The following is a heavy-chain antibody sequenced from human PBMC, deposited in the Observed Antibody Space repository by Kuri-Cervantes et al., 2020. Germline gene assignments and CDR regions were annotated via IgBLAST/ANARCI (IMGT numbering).Heavy chain of an antibody. D-gene: IGHD5-12*01. Sequence: LRFSCTVSGGSISSGDYYWSWIRQPPGKGLEWIGYIYYSGSTYYNPSLKSRVTISVDTSKNQFSLKLSSVTAADTAVYYCARVDVGGYLDWGQGTLVTVSS. V-gene: IGHV4-30-4*01. CDR2: IYYSGST. CDR3: ARVDVGGYLD. CDR1: GGSISSGDYY. J-gene: IGHJ4*02.